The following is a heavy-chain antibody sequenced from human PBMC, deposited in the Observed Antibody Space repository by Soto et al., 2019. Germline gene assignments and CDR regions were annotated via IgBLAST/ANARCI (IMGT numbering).Heavy chain of an antibody. Sequence: TLSLTCTVSGDCISGGASFWSWIRQPPGKGLEWIANVYYSGSSYYNPSLKSRLTISVDTTKNQFSLQLKSMTAADTAVYYCAKLSCTSSTCYFPGWFDPWGQGTLVTGSS. V-gene: IGHV4-31*03. CDR2: VYYSGSS. D-gene: IGHD2-2*01. CDR1: GDCISGGASF. CDR3: AKLSCTSSTCYFPGWFDP. J-gene: IGHJ5*02.